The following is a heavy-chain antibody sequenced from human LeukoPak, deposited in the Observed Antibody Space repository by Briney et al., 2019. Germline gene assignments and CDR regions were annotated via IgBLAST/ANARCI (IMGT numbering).Heavy chain of an antibody. V-gene: IGHV1-8*01. CDR3: ARVPAGDYYYGMDV. Sequence: ASVEVSCKASGYTFTTYDINWVRQAIGQGLEWMGWMNPNSANTGYAQKFQGRVTMTRNTSISTAYMELSSLRSEDTAVYYCARVPAGDYYYGMDVWGQGTTVTVSS. CDR2: MNPNSANT. D-gene: IGHD2-2*01. CDR1: GYTFTTYD. J-gene: IGHJ6*02.